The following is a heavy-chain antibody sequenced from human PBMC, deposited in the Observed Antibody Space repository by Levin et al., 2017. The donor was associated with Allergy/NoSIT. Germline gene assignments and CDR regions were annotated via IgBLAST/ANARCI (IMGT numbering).Heavy chain of an antibody. CDR1: GFTFSSYA. CDR3: AKWTGWGSGWARHYFDY. J-gene: IGHJ4*02. D-gene: IGHD6-19*01. CDR2: ISGSGGST. V-gene: IGHV3-23*01. Sequence: GGSLRLSCAASGFTFSSYAMSWVRQAPGKGLEWVSAISGSGGSTYYADSVKGRFTISRDNSKNTLYLQMNSLRAEDTAVYYCAKWTGWGSGWARHYFDYWGQGTLVTVSS.